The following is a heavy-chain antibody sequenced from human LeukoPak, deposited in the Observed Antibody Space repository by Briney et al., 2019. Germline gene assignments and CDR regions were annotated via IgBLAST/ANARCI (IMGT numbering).Heavy chain of an antibody. V-gene: IGHV4-59*08. D-gene: IGHD3-16*01. CDR2: INCSGST. J-gene: IGHJ4*02. CDR3: ARLNGGN. Sequence: SETLSLTCAVSGGSISTYYWSWIRQPPGKGLEWIGYINCSGSTNYNPSLKSRVSISVDTSKNQFSLKLSSVTAADTAVYYCARLNGGNWGKGTLVTVSS. CDR1: GGSISTYY.